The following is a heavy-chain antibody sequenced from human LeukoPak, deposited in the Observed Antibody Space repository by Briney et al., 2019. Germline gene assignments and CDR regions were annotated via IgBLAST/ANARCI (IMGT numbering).Heavy chain of an antibody. CDR1: GFTFSSNA. V-gene: IGHV3-21*01. CDR3: TRAPYSSGWYTVDF. Sequence: GVSLRLSCAASGFTFSSNAMNWVRQAPGKGLEWVSSISMSSTYIYYADSVKGRFTISRDNAKNSLYLQMDSLRDEDTAVYYCTRAPYSSGWYTVDFWGQGTLVTVSS. D-gene: IGHD6-19*01. J-gene: IGHJ4*02. CDR2: ISMSSTYI.